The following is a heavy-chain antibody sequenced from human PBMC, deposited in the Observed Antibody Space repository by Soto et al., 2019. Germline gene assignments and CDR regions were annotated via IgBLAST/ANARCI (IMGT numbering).Heavy chain of an antibody. V-gene: IGHV4-59*01. CDR3: ARTNAFHI. J-gene: IGHJ3*02. CDR2: IYFSGGT. Sequence: QLQESGPGLVKASETLSLTCTVSGGSISSDYWSWIRQPPGEGLEWIGYIYFSGGTNYNPSLKSRVTISVDRSKNQLSLRVTSVTAADTAVYYCARTNAFHIWGQGTMVTVS. CDR1: GGSISSDY.